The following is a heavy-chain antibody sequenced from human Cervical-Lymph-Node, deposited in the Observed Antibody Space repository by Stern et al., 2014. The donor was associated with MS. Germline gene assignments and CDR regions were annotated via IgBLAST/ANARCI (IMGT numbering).Heavy chain of an antibody. J-gene: IGHJ4*02. CDR1: GYTFTSDD. CDR2: MNPDSGDT. CDR3: TKAWDS. Sequence: QMQLVQSGAEVKKPGASVKVSCKTSGYTFTSDDINWVRQASGQGLEWMGWMNPDSGDTGYAQKFRGRLTITRDTSISTAYMELTTLRSEDTAVYYCTKAWDSWGQGTLVIVSS. V-gene: IGHV1-8*01.